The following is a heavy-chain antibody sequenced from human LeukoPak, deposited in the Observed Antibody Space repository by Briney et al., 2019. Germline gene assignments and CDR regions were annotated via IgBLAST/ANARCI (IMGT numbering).Heavy chain of an antibody. Sequence: SETLSLTCAVYGGSFSGYYWSWIRQPPGKGLEWIGEINHSGSTNYNPSLKSRVTISVDTSKNQFSLKLSSVTAADTAVYYCAIVLPAAPNWFDPWGQGTLVTVSS. J-gene: IGHJ5*02. D-gene: IGHD2-2*01. CDR2: INHSGST. V-gene: IGHV4-34*01. CDR3: AIVLPAAPNWFDP. CDR1: GGSFSGYY.